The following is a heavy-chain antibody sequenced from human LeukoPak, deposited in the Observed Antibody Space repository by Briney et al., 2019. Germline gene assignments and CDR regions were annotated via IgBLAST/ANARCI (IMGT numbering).Heavy chain of an antibody. Sequence: ASVKVSCKASGYTFTSYGISWVRQAPGQGLEWMGWISAYNGNTNYAQKLQGRVTMTTDTSTSTAYMELRSLRSDDTAVYYCARVRSRRDPMIVVVITGPDAFDIWGQGTMVTVSS. V-gene: IGHV1-18*01. D-gene: IGHD3-22*01. CDR1: GYTFTSYG. CDR2: ISAYNGNT. J-gene: IGHJ3*02. CDR3: ARVRSRRDPMIVVVITGPDAFDI.